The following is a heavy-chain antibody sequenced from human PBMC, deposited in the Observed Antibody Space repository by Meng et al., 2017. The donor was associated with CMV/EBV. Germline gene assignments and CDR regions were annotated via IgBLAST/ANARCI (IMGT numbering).Heavy chain of an antibody. CDR1: GFTVSSNY. Sequence: EVLVGKTGGALAQPGWALRLSCTASGFTVSSNYMSWVRQAPGKGLDCVSVIYSGGSTYDADTVKGKFTISRDNSKNTLYLQMNSLRAEDTAVYYCARRGGADYWGQGTLVTVSS. D-gene: IGHD3-10*01. V-gene: IGHV3-66*04. CDR3: ARRGGADY. J-gene: IGHJ4*02. CDR2: IYSGGST.